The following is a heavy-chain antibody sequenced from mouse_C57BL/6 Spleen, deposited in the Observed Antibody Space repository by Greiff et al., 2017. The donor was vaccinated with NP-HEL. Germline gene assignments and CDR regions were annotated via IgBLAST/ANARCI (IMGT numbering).Heavy chain of an antibody. Sequence: QVQLQQPGAELVRPGSSVKLSCKASGYTFTSYWMHWVKQRPIQGLEWIGNIDPSDSETHYNQKFKDKATLTVDKSSSTAYMQLSSLTSEDSAVYYCARGGSSYRWYFDVWGTGTTVTVSS. D-gene: IGHD1-1*01. CDR2: IDPSDSET. V-gene: IGHV1-52*01. CDR1: GYTFTSYW. CDR3: ARGGSSYRWYFDV. J-gene: IGHJ1*03.